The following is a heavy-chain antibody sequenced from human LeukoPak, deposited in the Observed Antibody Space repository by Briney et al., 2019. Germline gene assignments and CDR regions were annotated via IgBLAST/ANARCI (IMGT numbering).Heavy chain of an antibody. Sequence: GGSLGLSCAASGFTFSSYGMHWVRQAPGKGLEWVAVISHDGSNKYYADSVKGRFTISRDNSKNTLYLQMSSLRADDTAVYYCAKEHYYETSALPGEYWGQGTLVTVSP. CDR3: AKEHYYETSALPGEY. J-gene: IGHJ4*02. D-gene: IGHD3-22*01. CDR2: ISHDGSNK. CDR1: GFTFSSYG. V-gene: IGHV3-30*18.